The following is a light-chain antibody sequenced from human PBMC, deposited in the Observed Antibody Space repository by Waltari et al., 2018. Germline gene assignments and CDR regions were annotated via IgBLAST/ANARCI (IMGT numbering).Light chain of an antibody. V-gene: IGKV1-9*01. Sequence: IQLTQSPSSLSASVGDRVTITCRASQGISSYLAWYQQKPGKAPKLLIYAASTLQSGVPSRFSGSGSGTDFTLTISSRQPEDFATYYCQQLNSYPPGAFGPGTKVDIK. CDR3: QQLNSYPPGA. CDR2: AAS. CDR1: QGISSY. J-gene: IGKJ3*01.